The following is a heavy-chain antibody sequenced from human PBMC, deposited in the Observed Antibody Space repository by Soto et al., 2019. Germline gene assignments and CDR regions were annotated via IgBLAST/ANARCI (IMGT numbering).Heavy chain of an antibody. J-gene: IGHJ5*02. V-gene: IGHV1-2*02. CDR3: ARVGPTGWFDP. CDR2: INTKTGGT. CDR1: GYSFTDYY. Sequence: QVHLVQSGAEVKKPGASVKVSCKASGYSFTDYYMHWVRQAPGQGLEWVGWINTKTGGTNYAQRVRGRVTMTGDTSINTAYMELSRLRSDDTAVYYCARVGPTGWFDPWGQGTVVTVSS.